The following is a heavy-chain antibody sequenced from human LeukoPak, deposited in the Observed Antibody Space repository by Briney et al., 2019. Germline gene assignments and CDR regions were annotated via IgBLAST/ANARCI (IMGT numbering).Heavy chain of an antibody. V-gene: IGHV6-1*01. CDR1: GDSVSSNSVA. Sequence: SQTLSLTCAIPGDSVSSNSVAWNWIRQSPSRGLEWLGGTYYRSKWYNDYAESVKSRINIKPDTSKNQFSLQLNSVTPEDTAVYYCARDQAGLDYWGQGTLVTVSS. D-gene: IGHD6-13*01. CDR3: ARDQAGLDY. J-gene: IGHJ4*02. CDR2: TYYRSKWYN.